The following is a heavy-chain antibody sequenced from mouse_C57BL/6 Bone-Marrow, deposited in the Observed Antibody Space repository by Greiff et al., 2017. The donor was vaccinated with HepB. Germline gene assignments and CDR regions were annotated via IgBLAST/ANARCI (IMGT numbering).Heavy chain of an antibody. V-gene: IGHV5-9-1*02. D-gene: IGHD3-1*01. CDR3: TRDSGGLHYFDY. CDR2: ISSGGDYI. Sequence: EVKLMESGEGLVKPGGSLKLSCAASGFTFSSYAMSWVRQTPEKRLEWVAYISSGGDYIYYADTVKGRFTISRDNARNTLYLQMSSLKSEDTAMYYCTRDSGGLHYFDYWGQGTTLTVSS. J-gene: IGHJ2*01. CDR1: GFTFSSYA.